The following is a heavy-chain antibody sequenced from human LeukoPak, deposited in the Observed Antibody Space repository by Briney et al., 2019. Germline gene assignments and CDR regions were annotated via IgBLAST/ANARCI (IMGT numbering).Heavy chain of an antibody. CDR1: GYTFTSYD. V-gene: IGHV1-8*01. J-gene: IGHJ4*02. CDR3: ARGAWTSSFDY. Sequence: ASVKVSCKASGYTFTSYDVNWVRQATGQGLEWMGWVNPNSGNTAYAQNFQCRVTMTSDTSINTAYMEPCSLRSEDTAVYYCARGAWTSSFDYWGQGTLVTVSS. CDR2: VNPNSGNT. D-gene: IGHD6-6*01.